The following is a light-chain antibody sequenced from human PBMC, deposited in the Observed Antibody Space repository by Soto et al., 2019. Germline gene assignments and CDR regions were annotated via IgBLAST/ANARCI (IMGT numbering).Light chain of an antibody. CDR3: QQLNSYPLT. V-gene: IGKV1-9*01. J-gene: IGKJ4*01. CDR2: AAS. Sequence: IQLTQSPSSLSASVGDRVTITCRASQGIRSYLAWYQPKPGKAPKLLIYAASTLQSGVPSRFSGSGSGTDFTLTISSLPPEDFATYYCQQLNSYPLTFGGGTKVEIK. CDR1: QGIRSY.